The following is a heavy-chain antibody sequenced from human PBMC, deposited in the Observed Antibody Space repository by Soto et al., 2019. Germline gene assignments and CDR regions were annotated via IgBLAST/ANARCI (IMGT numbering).Heavy chain of an antibody. CDR1: GFTFGASN. CDR2: IGSKGETYAT. J-gene: IGHJ4*02. V-gene: IGHV3-73*01. Sequence: GGSLRLSCAASGFTFGASNLQWVRQASGKGLEKLGRIGSKGETYATTYAASVKGRFTISRDDSKKTAYLQMNNLESDYTAVYYCSRDDSDWFFNWGRGTLVTVSS. CDR3: SRDDSDWFFN. D-gene: IGHD3-9*01.